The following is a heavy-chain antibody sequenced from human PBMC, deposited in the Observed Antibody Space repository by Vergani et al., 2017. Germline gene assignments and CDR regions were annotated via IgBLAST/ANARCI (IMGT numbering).Heavy chain of an antibody. CDR1: GFTFSSYA. D-gene: IGHD4-17*01. Sequence: EVQLVESGGGLVQPGGSLRLSCSASGFTFSSYAMHWVRRAPGKGLEYVSAISSNGGSTYYADSVKGRFTISRDNSKNTRYLQMSSLRAEDTAVYYCVKGFLTTGSYWGQGTLVTVSS. J-gene: IGHJ4*02. CDR2: ISSNGGST. V-gene: IGHV3-64D*06. CDR3: VKGFLTTGSY.